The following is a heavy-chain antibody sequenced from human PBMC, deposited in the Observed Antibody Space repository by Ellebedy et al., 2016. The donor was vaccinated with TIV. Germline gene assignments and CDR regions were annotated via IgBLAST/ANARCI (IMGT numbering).Heavy chain of an antibody. CDR3: AREGFDY. CDR2: SISYNGET. V-gene: IGHV1-18*01. CDR1: GYPFNSFG. J-gene: IGHJ4*02. Sequence: AASVKVSCKASGYPFNSFGINWVRQAPGQGLEWMGSISYNGETNYLQKLQGRVTMTTDTSTRTAYMELRNLRSDDAALYYCAREGFDYWGQGTLVTVSS.